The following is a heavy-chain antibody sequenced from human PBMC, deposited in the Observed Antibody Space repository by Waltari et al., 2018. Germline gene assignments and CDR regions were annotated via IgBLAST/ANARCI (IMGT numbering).Heavy chain of an antibody. V-gene: IGHV3-74*01. CDR1: GFTYRPYW. J-gene: IGHJ2*01. CDR2: SNSDVSST. CDR3: ARGARRTTVTTGWWYFDL. D-gene: IGHD4-17*01. Sequence: EVQLVESGGGLVQPGGSLRLSCAASGFTYRPYWMHWVRQAPGKGLVWVSRSNSDVSSTSYADSVKGRFTISKDNAKNTVYLQMNSLRAEDTAIYYCARGARRTTVTTGWWYFDLWGRGTLVTVSS.